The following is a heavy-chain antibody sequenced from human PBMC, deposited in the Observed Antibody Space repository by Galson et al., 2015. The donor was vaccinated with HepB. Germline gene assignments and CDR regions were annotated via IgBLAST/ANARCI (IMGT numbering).Heavy chain of an antibody. V-gene: IGHV1-2*02. D-gene: IGHD1-14*01. CDR3: ARFLRRRGPQEPHAFDI. CDR2: INPNSGGT. Sequence: SVKVSCKASGYTFTGYYMHWVRQAPGQGLEWMGWINPNSGGTNYAQKFQGRVTMTRDTSISTAYMELSRLRSDDTAVYYCARFLRRRGPQEPHAFDIWGQGTMVTVSS. CDR1: GYTFTGYY. J-gene: IGHJ3*02.